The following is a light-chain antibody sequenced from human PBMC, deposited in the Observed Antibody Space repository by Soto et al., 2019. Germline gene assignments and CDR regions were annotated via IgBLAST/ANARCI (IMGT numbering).Light chain of an antibody. V-gene: IGLV2-11*01. CDR3: CSFTGSIFV. Sequence: QSALTQPRSVSGSPGQSVTISCAGTSSDVGAYDYVSWYQQHPGKVPKLMVYDVSQRPSGVPDRFSGSKSGNTASLTISGLQAEDEADYYCCSFTGSIFVFGTGTKVTVL. CDR2: DVS. J-gene: IGLJ1*01. CDR1: SSDVGAYDY.